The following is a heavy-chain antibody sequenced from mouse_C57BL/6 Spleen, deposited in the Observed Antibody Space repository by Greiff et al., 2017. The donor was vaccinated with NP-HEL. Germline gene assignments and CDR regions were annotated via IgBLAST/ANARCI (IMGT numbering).Heavy chain of an antibody. Sequence: VQVVESGAELVKPGASVKISCKASGYAFSSYWMNWVKQRPGKGLEWIGQIYPGDGDTNYNGKFKGKATLTADKSSSTAYMQLSSLTSEDSAVYFCVTAQATWFAYWGQGTLVTVSA. V-gene: IGHV1-80*01. J-gene: IGHJ3*01. CDR2: IYPGDGDT. CDR3: VTAQATWFAY. D-gene: IGHD3-2*02. CDR1: GYAFSSYW.